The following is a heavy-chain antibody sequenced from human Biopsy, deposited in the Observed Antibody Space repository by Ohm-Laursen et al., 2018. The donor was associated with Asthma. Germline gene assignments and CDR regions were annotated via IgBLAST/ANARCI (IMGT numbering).Heavy chain of an antibody. CDR1: GFTFANYT. CDR2: ISYDGRNT. J-gene: IGHJ6*02. V-gene: IGHV3-30*04. CDR3: ARGGLHYYEYYGMDV. D-gene: IGHD2-21*02. Sequence: SLRLSCAASGFTFANYTMHWVRQAPGKGLEWGTIISYDGRNTYYADSVEGRFTISRDNSKNTLFLQLSSLRPEDTAVYYCARGGLHYYEYYGMDVWGQGTTVTVSS.